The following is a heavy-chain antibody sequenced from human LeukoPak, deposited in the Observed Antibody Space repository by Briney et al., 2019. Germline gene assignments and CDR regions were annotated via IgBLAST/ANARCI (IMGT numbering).Heavy chain of an antibody. CDR2: IYSGGST. CDR1: GFTVSSSY. CDR3: ARDRVGDSSGE. Sequence: GSLRLSCAASGFTVSSSYMSWVRQAPGKGLEWVSVIYSGGSTYSADSVKGRLTISRDNSKNTLYLQMNSLRAEDTAVYYCARDRVGDSSGEWGQGTLVTVSS. D-gene: IGHD3-22*01. J-gene: IGHJ4*02. V-gene: IGHV3-53*01.